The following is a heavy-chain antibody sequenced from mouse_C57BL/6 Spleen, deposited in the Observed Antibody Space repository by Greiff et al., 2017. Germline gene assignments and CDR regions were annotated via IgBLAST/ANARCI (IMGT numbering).Heavy chain of an antibody. CDR2: IYPGDGDT. J-gene: IGHJ2*01. V-gene: IGHV1-82*01. D-gene: IGHD1-1*01. CDR1: GYAFSSSW. CDR3: AREALLLRYFDY. Sequence: QVQLQQSGPELVKPGASVKISCKASGYAFSSSWMNWVKQRPGKGLEWIGRIYPGDGDTNYNGKFKGKATLTADKSSSTAYMQLSSLTSEDSAVYCCAREALLLRYFDYWGQGTTLTVSS.